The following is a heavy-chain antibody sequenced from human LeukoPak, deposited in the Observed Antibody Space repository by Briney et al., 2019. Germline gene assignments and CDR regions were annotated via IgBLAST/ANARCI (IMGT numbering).Heavy chain of an antibody. D-gene: IGHD3-22*01. V-gene: IGHV3-23*01. CDR3: AVQLWLGSSYYFDN. J-gene: IGHJ4*02. Sequence: PGGSLRLSCAASGFTFSTYAMTWVRHAPGKGLEWVSTINAGGGNTYYADSVKGRFTISRDNSKNTLYLLMNSLRAEDTAVFYCAVQLWLGSSYYFDNWGQGALVTVSS. CDR1: GFTFSTYA. CDR2: INAGGGNT.